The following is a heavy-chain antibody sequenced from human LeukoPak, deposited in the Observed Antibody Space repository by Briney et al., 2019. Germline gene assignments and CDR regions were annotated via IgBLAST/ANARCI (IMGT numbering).Heavy chain of an antibody. V-gene: IGHV1-8*01. CDR1: GYTFTSYD. Sequence: ASVKVSCTASGYTFTSYDINWVRQATGQGLEWMGWMNPNSGNTGYAQKFQGRVTMTRNTSISTAYMELSSLRSEDTAVYYCAREEYYYDSSGYWMNWFDPWGQGTLVTVSS. CDR2: MNPNSGNT. J-gene: IGHJ5*02. CDR3: AREEYYYDSSGYWMNWFDP. D-gene: IGHD3-22*01.